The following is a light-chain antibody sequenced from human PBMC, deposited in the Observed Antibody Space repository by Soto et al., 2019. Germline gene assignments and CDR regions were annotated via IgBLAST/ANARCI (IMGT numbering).Light chain of an antibody. V-gene: IGKV1-5*01. J-gene: IGKJ5*01. CDR1: ESISRW. CDR2: DAS. CDR3: QQRSDWRIT. Sequence: DIEMTQSPSTLSASVGDRVTITCRASESISRWLAWYQQKPGKVPKLLIYDASSMESGVPSRFSGSGSGTEFTLTSSSLEPEDFAAYYCQQRSDWRITFGQGTRLE.